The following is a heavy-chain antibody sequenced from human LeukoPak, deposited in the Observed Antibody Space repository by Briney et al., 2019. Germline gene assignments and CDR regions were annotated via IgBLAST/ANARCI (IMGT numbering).Heavy chain of an antibody. J-gene: IGHJ4*02. D-gene: IGHD2-2*02. CDR2: ISDSGSDT. CDR1: GFSFRSFA. V-gene: IGHV3-23*01. CDR3: ASKNSGLYPFYY. Sequence: GGSLRLSCAASGFSFRSFAMSWVRQAPGKGLKWVSGISDSGSDTRYADSVKGRFTISRDNSRNTLYLQMNNLRDEDTAIYFCASKNSGLYPFYYWGQGTLVTVSS.